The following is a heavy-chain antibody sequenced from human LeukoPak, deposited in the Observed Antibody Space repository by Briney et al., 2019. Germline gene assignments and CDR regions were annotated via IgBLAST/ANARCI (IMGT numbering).Heavy chain of an antibody. CDR2: ISSSSSYI. D-gene: IGHD3-9*01. V-gene: IGHV3-21*01. CDR1: EFTFSSYS. Sequence: GGSLRLSCVASEFTFSSYSMNWVRQAPGKGLEWVSSISSSSSYIYYADSVKGRFTISRDNAKNSLYLQMNSLRAEDTAVYYCAREGYYDILTGYYNYFDYWGQGTLVTVSS. J-gene: IGHJ4*02. CDR3: AREGYYDILTGYYNYFDY.